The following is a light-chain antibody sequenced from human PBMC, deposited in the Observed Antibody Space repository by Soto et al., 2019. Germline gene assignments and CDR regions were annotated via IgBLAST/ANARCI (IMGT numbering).Light chain of an antibody. Sequence: EMVLTQSPGTLSLSPGERATLSCRASQSASNNYLAWYQQKPGQAPRLLIYGASSRATGIPDRFIGSGSGTDFTLTISRLEPEDFAVYYCQQYEIAPRTFGQGTKVEIK. J-gene: IGKJ1*01. V-gene: IGKV3-20*01. CDR1: QSASNNY. CDR2: GAS. CDR3: QQYEIAPRT.